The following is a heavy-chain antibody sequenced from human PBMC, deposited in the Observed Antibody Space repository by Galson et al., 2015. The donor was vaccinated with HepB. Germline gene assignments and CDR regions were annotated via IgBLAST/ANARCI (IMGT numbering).Heavy chain of an antibody. Sequence: SLRLSCAASGFTFSSYAMHWVRQAPGKGLEWVAVISYDGSKKYYADSVKGRFTISRDNSKNTLFLQMNSLRVEDTAVYYCARGPLGYCSYTSCYNLFGYWGQGTLVTVSS. J-gene: IGHJ4*02. D-gene: IGHD2-2*01. CDR1: GFTFSSYA. V-gene: IGHV3-30-3*01. CDR2: ISYDGSKK. CDR3: ARGPLGYCSYTSCYNLFGY.